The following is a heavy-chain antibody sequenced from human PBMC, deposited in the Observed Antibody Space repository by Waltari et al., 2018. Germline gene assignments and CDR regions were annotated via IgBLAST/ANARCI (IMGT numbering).Heavy chain of an antibody. CDR2: ITWNSNSR. D-gene: IGHD4-4*01. CDR1: GFTFDDFA. J-gene: IGHJ1*01. V-gene: IGHV3-9*01. Sequence: VLLVESGGGLVQPGGSLGLSCAASGFTFDDFAMHWVRQVPGKGLEWVASITWNSNSRQYADSVKGRFTISRDNAKNSLFLRMNSLRREDTALYYCVKAKTAVTNFQHWGQGTLVTVSS. CDR3: VKAKTAVTNFQH.